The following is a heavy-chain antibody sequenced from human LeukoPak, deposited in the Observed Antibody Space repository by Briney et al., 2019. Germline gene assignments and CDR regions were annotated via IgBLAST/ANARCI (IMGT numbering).Heavy chain of an antibody. CDR1: GYTFTGYD. CDR3: ARRGAVPVEYLQY. J-gene: IGHJ1*01. CDR2: INPNSGVT. V-gene: IGHV1-2*02. Sequence: ASVKVSCEASGYTFTGYDIHWVRQAPGQGLEWMGWINPNSGVTNYAQNFQGRVTMTRDTSISTAYMELSRLTSDDTAVYYCARRGAVPVEYLQYWGQGTLVTVSS. D-gene: IGHD6-19*01.